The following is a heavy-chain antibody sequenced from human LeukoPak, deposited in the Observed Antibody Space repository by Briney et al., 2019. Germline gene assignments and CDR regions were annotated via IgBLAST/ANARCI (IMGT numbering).Heavy chain of an antibody. J-gene: IGHJ4*02. CDR3: ARAPGSTWYFDF. CDR2: IYYSGST. Sequence: SETLSLTCTVSGGSISSGEYYWSWIRQPPGKGLEWIGYIYYSGSTYYSPSLKSRLTISRDTSKNQISLKLSSVTAADTAVYYCARAPGSTWYFDFWGQGTLVTVSS. CDR1: GGSISSGEYY. D-gene: IGHD1-26*01. V-gene: IGHV4-30-4*01.